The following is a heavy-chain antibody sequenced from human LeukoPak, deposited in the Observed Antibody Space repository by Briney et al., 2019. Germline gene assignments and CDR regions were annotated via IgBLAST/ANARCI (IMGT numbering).Heavy chain of an antibody. CDR1: GYTFTSYA. D-gene: IGHD3-3*01. CDR2: INTNTGNP. Sequence: ASVKVSCKASGYTFTSYAMNWVRQAPGQGLEWMGWINTNTGNPTYAQGFTGRFVFSLDTSVSTAYLQISSLKAEDTAVYYCARGGITIFGVVNGHYYYYYMDAWGKGTTVTVSS. V-gene: IGHV7-4-1*02. CDR3: ARGGITIFGVVNGHYYYYYMDA. J-gene: IGHJ6*03.